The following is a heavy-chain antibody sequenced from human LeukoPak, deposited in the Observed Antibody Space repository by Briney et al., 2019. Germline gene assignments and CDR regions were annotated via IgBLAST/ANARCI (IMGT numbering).Heavy chain of an antibody. V-gene: IGHV4-34*01. CDR1: GGSFSGYY. CDR3: ARGYGCSGGSCEQVSDY. CDR2: INHSGST. D-gene: IGHD2-15*01. J-gene: IGHJ4*02. Sequence: SETLSLTCAVYGGSFSGYYWSWIRQPPGKGLEWIGEINHSGSTNYNPSLKSRVTISVDTSKNQFSLKLSSVTAADTAVYYCARGYGCSGGSCEQVSDYWGQGTLVTVSS.